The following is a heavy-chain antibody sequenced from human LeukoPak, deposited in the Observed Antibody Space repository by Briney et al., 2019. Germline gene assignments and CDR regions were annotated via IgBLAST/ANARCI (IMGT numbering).Heavy chain of an antibody. D-gene: IGHD3-10*01. CDR2: IKSKTDGETT. CDR3: TTDLGTYYHGSQRLIPIDY. CDR1: GFTFTNAW. V-gene: IGHV3-15*01. Sequence: GGSLRHSCVDSGFTFTNAWMSWVRQAPGKGLEWIGRIKSKTDGETTNYAEPVRGRSTISRDDSKSAVYLQMNSLKIEDTAVYYCTTDLGTYYHGSQRLIPIDYWGQGTLVTVSS. J-gene: IGHJ4*02.